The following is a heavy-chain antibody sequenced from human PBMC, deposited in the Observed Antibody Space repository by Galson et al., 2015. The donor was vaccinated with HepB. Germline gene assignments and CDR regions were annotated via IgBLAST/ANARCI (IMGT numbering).Heavy chain of an antibody. CDR2: IHYSGST. CDR1: GGSTSSDGYR. V-gene: IGHV4-31*03. CDR3: ARDCGFWIESRYYYYMDV. J-gene: IGHJ6*03. Sequence: TLSLTCTVSGGSTSSDGYRWSWIRQHPGKGLEWIGYIHYSGSTYYNPSLESRVTISIDTSKNQFSLRLSSVTSADTAVYYCARDCGFWIESRYYYYMDVWGKGATVTVSS. D-gene: IGHD2-21*01.